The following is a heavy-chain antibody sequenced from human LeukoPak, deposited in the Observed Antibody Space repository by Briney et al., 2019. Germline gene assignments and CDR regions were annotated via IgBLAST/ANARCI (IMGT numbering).Heavy chain of an antibody. Sequence: ASVKVSCKASGYTFTGYYMHWVRQAPGQGLEWMRRINPNSGGTNYAQKFQGRVTMTRDTSISTAYMELSRLRSDDTAVYYCARVGRDCYNYSPHWGQGTLVTVSS. CDR2: INPNSGGT. V-gene: IGHV1-2*06. D-gene: IGHD5-24*01. CDR3: ARVGRDCYNYSPH. CDR1: GYTFTGYY. J-gene: IGHJ4*02.